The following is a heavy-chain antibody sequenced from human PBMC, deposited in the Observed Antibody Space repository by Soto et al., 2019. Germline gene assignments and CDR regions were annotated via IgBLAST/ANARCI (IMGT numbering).Heavy chain of an antibody. D-gene: IGHD3-10*01. J-gene: IGHJ6*02. CDR3: ARDRYYYGSGSYYNGHYYYGMDV. CDR2: INPNSGGT. CDR1: GGTFSTYT. Sequence: ASVKVSCKASGGTFSTYTISWVRQAPGQGLEWMGWINPNSGGTNYAQKFQGWVTMTRDTSISTAYMELSRLRSDDTAVYYCARDRYYYGSGSYYNGHYYYGMDVWGQGTTVTVSS. V-gene: IGHV1-2*04.